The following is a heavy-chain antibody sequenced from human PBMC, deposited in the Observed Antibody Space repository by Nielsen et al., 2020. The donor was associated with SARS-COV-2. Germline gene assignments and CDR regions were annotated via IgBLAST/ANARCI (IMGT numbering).Heavy chain of an antibody. CDR2: FDPEDGET. Sequence: ASVKVSCKVSGYTLTELSMHWVRQAPGKGLEWMGGFDPEDGETIYAQKFQGRVTMTEDTSTDTAYMELSSLRSEDTAVYYCATLPGYCGGDCYSETLYYWGQGSLVTVSS. CDR1: GYTLTELS. J-gene: IGHJ4*02. CDR3: ATLPGYCGGDCYSETLYY. V-gene: IGHV1-24*01. D-gene: IGHD2-21*02.